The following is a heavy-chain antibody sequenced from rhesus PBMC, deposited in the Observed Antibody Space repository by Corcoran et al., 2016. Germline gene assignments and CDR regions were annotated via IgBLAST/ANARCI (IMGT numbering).Heavy chain of an antibody. Sequence: QVQLQESGPGLVKPSETLSLTRAVSVGSLRGGYYWGWIRQHPGKGLEWIGNIYGNSASTYYNPSLKSRVTISKDTSKNQFSLKLSSVTAADTAVYYCARGRHSGYADYWGQGVLVTVSS. CDR2: IYGNSAST. J-gene: IGHJ4*01. V-gene: IGHV4S7*01. CDR3: ARGRHSGYADY. D-gene: IGHD5-24*01. CDR1: VGSLRGGYY.